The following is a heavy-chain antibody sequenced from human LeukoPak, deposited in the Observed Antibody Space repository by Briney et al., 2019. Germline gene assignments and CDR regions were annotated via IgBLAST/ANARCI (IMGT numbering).Heavy chain of an antibody. D-gene: IGHD3-22*01. CDR3: AKGYYYDSSGYYPLSYIDY. CDR1: GGSISSSSYY. V-gene: IGHV4-39*07. J-gene: IGHJ4*02. CDR2: IYYSGST. Sequence: SETLSLTCTVSGGSISSSSYYWGWIRQPPGKGLECIGSIYYSGSTYYNPSLKSRVTISVDTSKNQFSLKLSSVTAADTAVYYCAKGYYYDSSGYYPLSYIDYWGQGTLVTVSS.